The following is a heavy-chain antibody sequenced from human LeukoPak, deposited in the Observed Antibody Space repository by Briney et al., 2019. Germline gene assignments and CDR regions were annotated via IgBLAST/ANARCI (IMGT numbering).Heavy chain of an antibody. J-gene: IGHJ4*02. CDR2: IGYSADDT. CDR3: AKDVDGHHHGVDH. D-gene: IGHD4-17*01. V-gene: IGHV3-23*01. CDR1: GFTVISYA. Sequence: GGSLRLSCAASGFTVISYAMTWVRQAPGKGLEWVSAIGYSADDTYYVDSVKGRFTISRDNSMNTLYLQMSSLRADDTALYYCAKDVDGHHHGVDHWGQGTLVTVYS.